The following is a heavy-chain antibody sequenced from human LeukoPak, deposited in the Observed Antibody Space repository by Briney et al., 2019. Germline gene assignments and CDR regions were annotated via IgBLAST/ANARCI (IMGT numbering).Heavy chain of an antibody. Sequence: GGSLRLSCTASGFTFRNVWMTWVRQAPGKGLEWVGRIQTITDGGTTDYAAPVRVRFTISRDESKNTLYLQKNSLKTEDTAVYYCTSTLGYWGQGTLVIVSS. CDR3: TSTLGY. J-gene: IGHJ4*02. V-gene: IGHV3-15*01. D-gene: IGHD3-16*01. CDR1: GFTFRNVW. CDR2: IQTITDGGTT.